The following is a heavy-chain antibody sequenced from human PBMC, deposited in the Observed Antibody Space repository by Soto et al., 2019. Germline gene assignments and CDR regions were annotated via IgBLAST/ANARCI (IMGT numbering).Heavy chain of an antibody. V-gene: IGHV3-23*01. D-gene: IGHD3-10*01. Sequence: EVQLLESGGGLVQPGGSLRLSCAASGFTFSSYAMSWVRQAPVKGLEWVSTISGSGGSTYYADSVKGRFTISRDNSKITRYLQMNRLVTEYTDIYYSANLYGSVRYLTGDAYDTRGQGTIITVSS. CDR3: ANLYGSVRYLTGDAYDT. J-gene: IGHJ3*02. CDR2: ISGSGGST. CDR1: GFTFSSYA.